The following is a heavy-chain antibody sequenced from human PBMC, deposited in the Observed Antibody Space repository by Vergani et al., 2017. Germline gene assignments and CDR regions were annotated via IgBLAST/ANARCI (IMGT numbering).Heavy chain of an antibody. Sequence: QVQLVESGGGVVQPGRSLRLSCAASGFTFSDYYMSWIRQAPGKGLEWVSYISSSSSYTNYADSVKGRFTISRDNAKNSLYLQMNSLRAEDTAVYYCARDNYGDYKDAFDIWGQGTMVTVSS. CDR2: ISSSSSYT. D-gene: IGHD4-17*01. V-gene: IGHV3-11*06. CDR1: GFTFSDYY. J-gene: IGHJ3*02. CDR3: ARDNYGDYKDAFDI.